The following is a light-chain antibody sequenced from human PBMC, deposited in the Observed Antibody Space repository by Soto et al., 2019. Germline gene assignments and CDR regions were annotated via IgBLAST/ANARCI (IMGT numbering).Light chain of an antibody. J-gene: IGLJ1*01. CDR2: DNN. V-gene: IGLV1-51*01. CDR1: SSNIGNNF. CDR3: GTWDTRMSTPYV. Sequence: QSVLTQPPSVSAAPGQKVTISCSGSSSNIGNNFVSWYQQVPGTAPKLLIYDNNKRPPGIPDRFSGPKSGTSATLGITGLQTGDEADYYCGTWDTRMSTPYVFGNRTKVT.